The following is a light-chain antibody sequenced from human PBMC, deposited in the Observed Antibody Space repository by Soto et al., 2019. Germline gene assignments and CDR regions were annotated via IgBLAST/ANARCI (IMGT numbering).Light chain of an antibody. CDR1: SSEVDGYNY. Sequence: QSALTQPRSVSGSPGQSVTISCPGTSSEVDGYNYVSWYQKQPGKAHQIMNYEVNERPSGVPERLFCSKSGNTASLTISGLQAEDEADYYCCSYAGSYTSYVFGTGTKVTVL. CDR3: CSYAGSYTSYV. V-gene: IGLV2-11*01. CDR2: EVN. J-gene: IGLJ1*01.